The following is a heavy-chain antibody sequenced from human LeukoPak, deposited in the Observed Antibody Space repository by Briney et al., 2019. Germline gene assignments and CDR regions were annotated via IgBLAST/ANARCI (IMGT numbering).Heavy chain of an antibody. CDR1: GGSFSSYY. Sequence: SETLSLTCAVYGGSFSSYYWSWIRQPPGKGLEWIGEINHSGSTNYNPSLKSRVTISVDTSKNQFSLKLSSVTAADTAVYYCARGYLGATTGDAFDIWGQGTMVTVSS. CDR3: ARGYLGATTGDAFDI. CDR2: INHSGST. D-gene: IGHD1-26*01. J-gene: IGHJ3*02. V-gene: IGHV4-34*01.